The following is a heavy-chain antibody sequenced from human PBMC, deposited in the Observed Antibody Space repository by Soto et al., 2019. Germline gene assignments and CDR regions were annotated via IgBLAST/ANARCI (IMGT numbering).Heavy chain of an antibody. J-gene: IGHJ4*02. Sequence: EVQLLESGGGLVQPGGSLRLSCAASGFTFSSYAMSWVRQAPGKGLEWVSAISGSGGSTYYADSVKGRFTISRDNSKTPLYLQMNSLRAEYTAVYYCAKFGNGYDFWSGTSIPYYFDSWGQGTLVTVSS. CDR1: GFTFSSYA. V-gene: IGHV3-23*01. CDR3: AKFGNGYDFWSGTSIPYYFDS. CDR2: ISGSGGST. D-gene: IGHD3-3*01.